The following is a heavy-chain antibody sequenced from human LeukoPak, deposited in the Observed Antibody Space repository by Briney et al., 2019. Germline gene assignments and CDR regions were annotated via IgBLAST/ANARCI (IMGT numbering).Heavy chain of an antibody. J-gene: IGHJ4*02. CDR3: ARHGGSYSFDY. CDR2: SYNSGST. CDR1: GGSISGYY. V-gene: IGHV4-59*08. Sequence: SETLSLTCTVSGGSISGYYWSWIRQPPGKGLEWIGYSYNSGSTNYNPSLKSRVTMSIDTSKNQFSLKLSSVTAADTAVYYCARHGGSYSFDYWGQGTLVTVSS. D-gene: IGHD1-26*01.